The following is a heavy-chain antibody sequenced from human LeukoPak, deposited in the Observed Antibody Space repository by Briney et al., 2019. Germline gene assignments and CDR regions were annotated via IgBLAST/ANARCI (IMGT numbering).Heavy chain of an antibody. CDR1: GGTFSSYA. Sequence: GASVKVSCKASGGTFSSYAISWARQAPGQGLEWMGGIIPIFGTANYAQKFQGRVTITADKSTSTAYMELSSLRSEDTAVYYCACGYCSGGSCRLVIHGYYMDVWGKGTTVTVSS. CDR2: IIPIFGTA. CDR3: ACGYCSGGSCRLVIHGYYMDV. V-gene: IGHV1-69*06. D-gene: IGHD2-15*01. J-gene: IGHJ6*03.